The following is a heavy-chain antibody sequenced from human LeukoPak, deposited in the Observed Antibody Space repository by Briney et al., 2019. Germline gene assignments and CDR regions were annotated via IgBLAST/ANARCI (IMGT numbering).Heavy chain of an antibody. J-gene: IGHJ6*02. CDR2: IIPIFGTA. CDR1: GGTFSSYA. D-gene: IGHD6-19*01. V-gene: IGHV1-69*13. CDR3: ASGPLGIAVAGTNYYYGMDV. Sequence: ASVKVSCKASGGTFSSYAISWVRQAPGQGLEWMGGIIPIFGTANYAQKFQGRVTITADESTSTAYMELSSLRSEDTAVYYCASGPLGIAVAGTNYYYGMDVWGQGTTVTVSS.